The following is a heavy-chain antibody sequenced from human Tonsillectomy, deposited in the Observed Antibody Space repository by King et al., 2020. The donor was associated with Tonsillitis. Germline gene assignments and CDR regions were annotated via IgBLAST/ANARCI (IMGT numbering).Heavy chain of an antibody. CDR1: GGSISSSSYY. CDR2: IYYSGST. V-gene: IGHV4-39*01. CDR3: ARIYYYDSSGYPTPFDY. Sequence: QLQLQESGPGLVKPSETLSLTCTVSGGSISSSSYYWGWIRQPPGKGLEWIGSIYYSGSTYYNPSLKSRVTISVDTSKNQFSLKLSSVTAADTAVYYCARIYYYDSSGYPTPFDYWGQGTLVTVSS. D-gene: IGHD3-22*01. J-gene: IGHJ4*02.